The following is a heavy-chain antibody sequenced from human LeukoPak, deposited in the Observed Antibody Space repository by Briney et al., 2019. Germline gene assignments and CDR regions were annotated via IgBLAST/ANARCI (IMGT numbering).Heavy chain of an antibody. D-gene: IGHD2-2*01. CDR1: GYTLTNYA. Sequence: ASVKVSCKASGYTLTNYALNWVRQAPGQGLERMGWINTNTGNPTYAQGFTGRFVFSLDTSVNTAYLQISSLKAEDTAMYYCARVQGYCSTTSCYPHYWGQGTLVTVSS. CDR2: INTNTGNP. CDR3: ARVQGYCSTTSCYPHY. V-gene: IGHV7-4-1*02. J-gene: IGHJ4*02.